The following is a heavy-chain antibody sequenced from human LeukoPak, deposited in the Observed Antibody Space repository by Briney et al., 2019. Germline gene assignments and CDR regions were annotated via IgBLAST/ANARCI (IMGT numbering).Heavy chain of an antibody. CDR2: INPNTGGT. D-gene: IGHD6-19*01. Sequence: ASVKVSCKASGYTFTGYYMHWVRQAPGQGLEWMGWINPNTGGTNYAQKFQGRVTVTRDTSISTAYMELSRLRSDDTAVYYCAREIHSSGLDYWGQGTLVTVSS. V-gene: IGHV1-2*02. CDR3: AREIHSSGLDY. CDR1: GYTFTGYY. J-gene: IGHJ4*02.